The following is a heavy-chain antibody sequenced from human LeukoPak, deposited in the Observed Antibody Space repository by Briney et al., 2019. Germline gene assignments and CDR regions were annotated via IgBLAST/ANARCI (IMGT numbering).Heavy chain of an antibody. CDR2: IKQDGSEK. Sequence: GGSLRLSCAASGFTFSNYWMSWVRQAPGKGLEWVANIKQDGSEKYYVDSVKGRFTISRDNAKNSLYLQMSSLRAEDTAVYYCARRLLYFDYWGQGTLVTVSS. CDR3: ARRLLYFDY. CDR1: GFTFSNYW. J-gene: IGHJ4*02. D-gene: IGHD1-26*01. V-gene: IGHV3-7*01.